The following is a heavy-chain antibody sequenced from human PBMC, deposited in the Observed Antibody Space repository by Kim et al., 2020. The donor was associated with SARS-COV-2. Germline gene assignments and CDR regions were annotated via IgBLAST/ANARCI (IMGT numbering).Heavy chain of an antibody. CDR2: ISYDGSNK. V-gene: IGHV3-30*18. CDR3: AKGPMYYDILTGYYQNYFHLRY. D-gene: IGHD3-9*01. Sequence: GGSLRLSCAASGFTFSSYGMHWVRQAPGKGLEWVAVISYDGSNKYYADSVKGRFTISRDNSKNTLYLQMNSLRAEDTAVYYCAKGPMYYDILTGYYQNYFHLRYWGQGTLVTVSS. J-gene: IGHJ4*02. CDR1: GFTFSSYG.